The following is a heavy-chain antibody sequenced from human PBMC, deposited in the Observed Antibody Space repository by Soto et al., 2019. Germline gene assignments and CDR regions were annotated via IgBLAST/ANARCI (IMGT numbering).Heavy chain of an antibody. CDR2: IYYSGST. CDR1: GGSISSYY. J-gene: IGHJ2*01. CDR3: ARFSWYFDL. V-gene: IGHV4-59*08. Sequence: QVQLQESGPGLVKPSETLSLTCTVSGGSISSYYWSWIRQPPGKGLEWIGYIYYSGSTNYNPSLKSRVTISVDTSTNQFSLKPSSVTAADTAVYYCARFSWYFDLWGRGTLVTVSS.